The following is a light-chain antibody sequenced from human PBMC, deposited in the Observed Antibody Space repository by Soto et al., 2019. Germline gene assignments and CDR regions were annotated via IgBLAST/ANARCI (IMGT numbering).Light chain of an antibody. J-gene: IGKJ1*01. CDR1: QSVSNNY. V-gene: IGKV3D-20*02. Sequence: IEFTHSPSTLSLSPGERATLSCRASQSVSNNYLAWYQQKPGQAPTLLIYGASNRATGIPVRFSGSGSGTDYTLTITNLEPEDFAIYYCQQRSNCPWTFGQGTKV. CDR2: GAS. CDR3: QQRSNCPWT.